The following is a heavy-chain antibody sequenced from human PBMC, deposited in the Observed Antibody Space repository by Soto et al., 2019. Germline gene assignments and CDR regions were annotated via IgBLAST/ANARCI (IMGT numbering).Heavy chain of an antibody. J-gene: IGHJ4*02. D-gene: IGHD6-13*01. Sequence: EVQLLESGGGLVQPGGSLRLSCAASGFTFSTYAMSWVRQAPGKGLEWVSAIRGSGGSTYYADSVKGRFTISRDNSKNTLYLQMNSLRAEDTAVYYCAKAGIATPRAITGDYWGQGTLVTVSS. CDR2: IRGSGGST. V-gene: IGHV3-23*01. CDR3: AKAGIATPRAITGDY. CDR1: GFTFSTYA.